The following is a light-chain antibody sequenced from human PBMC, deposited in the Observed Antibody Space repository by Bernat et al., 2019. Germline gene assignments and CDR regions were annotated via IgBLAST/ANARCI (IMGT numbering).Light chain of an antibody. J-gene: IGLJ3*02. CDR3: QAWDSRTGV. Sequence: SYDLTQPPSVSVSPGQTASITCSGDKLGNKYTCWYQQKPGQSPVVVIYQDDKRPSGIHERFSGSHSGNTATLTISGTQARDEADYYCQAWDSRTGVFGGGTKLTVL. CDR1: KLGNKY. CDR2: QDD. V-gene: IGLV3-1*01.